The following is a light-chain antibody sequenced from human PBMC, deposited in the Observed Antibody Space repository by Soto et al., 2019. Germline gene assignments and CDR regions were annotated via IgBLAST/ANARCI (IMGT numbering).Light chain of an antibody. CDR3: QQVNSYPIT. Sequence: DIQLTQSPSFLSASVGDKVTITCRASQGINSFLAWYRQNPGKAPELLIYGASTLQSGVPSRFSGSGSGTEFTLTISSLQPEDFATYFCQQVNSYPITFGQGTRWR. CDR1: QGINSF. J-gene: IGKJ5*01. CDR2: GAS. V-gene: IGKV1-9*01.